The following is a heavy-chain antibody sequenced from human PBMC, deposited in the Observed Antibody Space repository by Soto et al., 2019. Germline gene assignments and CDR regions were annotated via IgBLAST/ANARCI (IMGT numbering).Heavy chain of an antibody. J-gene: IGHJ6*02. CDR2: TYYRSKWYN. V-gene: IGHV6-1*01. Sequence: PSQTLSLTCAISGDSVSSNSAAWNWIRQSPSRGLEWLGRTYYRSKWYNDYAVSVKSRITINPDTSKNQFSLQLNSVTPEDTAVYYCARDGVVPAATTYYYYYGMDGRGQRTKVTVSS. D-gene: IGHD2-2*01. CDR3: ARDGVVPAATTYYYYYGMDG. CDR1: GDSVSSNSAA.